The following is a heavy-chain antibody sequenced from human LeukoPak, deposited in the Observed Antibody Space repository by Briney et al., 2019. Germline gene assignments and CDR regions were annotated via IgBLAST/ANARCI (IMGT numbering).Heavy chain of an antibody. CDR3: ARDDAAGTARTRWFDP. V-gene: IGHV1-2*02. J-gene: IGHJ5*02. CDR2: INPNSGGT. D-gene: IGHD6-13*01. CDR1: GYTFTGYY. Sequence: ASVKVSCKASGYTFTGYYMHWVRQAPGQGLEWMGWINPNSGGTNYAQKFQGRVTMTRDTSISTAYMELSRLRSDDTAVYYCARDDAAGTARTRWFDPWGQGTLVTVSS.